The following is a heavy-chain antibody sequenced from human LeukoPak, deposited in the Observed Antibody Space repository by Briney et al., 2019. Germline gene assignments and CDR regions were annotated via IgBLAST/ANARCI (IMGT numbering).Heavy chain of an antibody. CDR3: ATRYEVAAADFDY. V-gene: IGHV1-24*01. J-gene: IGHJ4*02. D-gene: IGHD6-13*01. Sequence: ASVKVSCKVSGYTLTELSMHWVRQAPGKGLEWMGGFDPEDGETIYAQKFQGRVTMTEDTSTDAAYMELSSLRSEDTAVYYCATRYEVAAADFDYWGQGTLVTVSS. CDR2: FDPEDGET. CDR1: GYTLTELS.